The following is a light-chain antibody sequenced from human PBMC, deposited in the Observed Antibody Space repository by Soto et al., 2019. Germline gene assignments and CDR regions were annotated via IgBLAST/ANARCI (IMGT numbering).Light chain of an antibody. CDR1: QTVSTTY. J-gene: IGKJ2*01. CDR2: GTS. Sequence: IVLTQSPGTLSLSPRQRATLSCTASQTVSTTYLAWYQQKPGQAPRLLIYGTSTRAAGVPDRFSGSGSVTDFTLTISSLEPEDFAVYYCQQYGNSPRYTFGQGTKLEI. CDR3: QQYGNSPRYT. V-gene: IGKV3-20*01.